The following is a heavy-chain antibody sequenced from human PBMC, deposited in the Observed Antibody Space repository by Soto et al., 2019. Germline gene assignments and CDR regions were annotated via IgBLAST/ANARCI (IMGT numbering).Heavy chain of an antibody. CDR3: AGMPYTSGLRFDP. D-gene: IGHD6-19*01. CDR1: GDSYSISTYS. Sequence: ASETLSLTCNMSGDSYSISTYSWSWIRQPPGEALQWIGFIYQSGVTSYNPSLASRVSISLDRSNNQCSLKLKSVTAADTAVYFCAGMPYTSGLRFDPWGPGTLVTVSS. CDR2: IYQSGVT. J-gene: IGHJ5*02. V-gene: IGHV4-30-2*01.